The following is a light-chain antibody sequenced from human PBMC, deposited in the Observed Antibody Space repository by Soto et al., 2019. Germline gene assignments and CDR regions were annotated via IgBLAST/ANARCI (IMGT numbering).Light chain of an antibody. J-gene: IGKJ3*01. Sequence: EIVMTQSPDTLSVSPGEVVTLSCRASQSVSGDLAWYQQKPGQSPRLLIYGASTRATDIPARFSGGGSGTEFTLTISSLQSEDVAIYYCQQYHDWPPITFGPGTKVEIK. CDR1: QSVSGD. CDR3: QQYHDWPPIT. CDR2: GAS. V-gene: IGKV3-15*01.